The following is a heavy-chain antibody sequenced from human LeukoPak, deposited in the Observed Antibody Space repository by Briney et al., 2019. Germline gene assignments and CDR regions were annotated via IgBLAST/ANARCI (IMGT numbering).Heavy chain of an antibody. J-gene: IGHJ5*02. CDR2: IYHSGNT. D-gene: IGHD1-26*01. Sequence: PSGTLSLTCAVSGGSISSGGYYWSWIRQPPGKGLEWIGYIYHSGNTNYNPSLMSRVTISLDKSRNQFSLKLSSVTAADTAVYYCARARVEWEKNWFDPWGQGTLVTVSS. V-gene: IGHV4-30-2*01. CDR1: GGSISSGGYY. CDR3: ARARVEWEKNWFDP.